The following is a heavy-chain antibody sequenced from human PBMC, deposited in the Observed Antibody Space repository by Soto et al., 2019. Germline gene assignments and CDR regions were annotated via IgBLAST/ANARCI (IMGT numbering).Heavy chain of an antibody. D-gene: IGHD3-3*01. V-gene: IGHV3-23*01. CDR2: TSRSGDNT. Sequence: GGSLRLSCAASGFTFSNYAMSWVRQAPGKGLEWVSATSRSGDNTYYADSVRGRFTISRDNSKNTLYLQMNSLRAEDTAIYYCAKEGQYDLLSGYYYYWGQGTLATVSS. J-gene: IGHJ4*02. CDR3: AKEGQYDLLSGYYYY. CDR1: GFTFSNYA.